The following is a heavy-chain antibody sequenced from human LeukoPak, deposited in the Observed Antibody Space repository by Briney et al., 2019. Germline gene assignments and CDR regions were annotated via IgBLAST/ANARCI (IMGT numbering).Heavy chain of an antibody. V-gene: IGHV4-34*01. J-gene: IGHJ4*02. CDR1: GGSFSGYY. CDR2: INHSGST. CDR3: ARVDTMARWPIFDY. Sequence: PSETLSPTCAVYGGSFSGYYWSWIRQPPGKGLEWIGEINHSGSTNYNPSLKNRVTISVDTSKNQFSLKLSSVTAADTAVYYCARVDTMARWPIFDYWGQGTLVTVSS. D-gene: IGHD3-10*01.